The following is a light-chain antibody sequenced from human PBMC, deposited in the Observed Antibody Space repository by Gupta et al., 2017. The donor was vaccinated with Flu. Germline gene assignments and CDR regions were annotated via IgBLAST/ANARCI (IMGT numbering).Light chain of an antibody. CDR2: DTA. V-gene: IGKV1-39*01. CDR1: RNITTY. J-gene: IGKJ3*01. Sequence: PSSLSASVGDSVTISCRASRNITTYLNWYQQKPGRAPTLLIHDTATLQAGVPSRFSGSGSGTEFTLTITRLQPADFATYYCQQSDCTPVTFGHGTKVAI. CDR3: QQSDCTPVT.